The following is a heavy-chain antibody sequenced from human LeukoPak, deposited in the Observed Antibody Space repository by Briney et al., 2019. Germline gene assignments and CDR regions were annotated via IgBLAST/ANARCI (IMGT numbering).Heavy chain of an antibody. V-gene: IGHV1-2*02. Sequence: ASVKVSCKASGYTFTGYYMHWVRQAPGQGLEWMGWINPNSGGTNYAQKFQGRVTMTRDTSISTAYMELSRLRSVDTAVYYCASLLWFGEIRFDPWGQGTLVTVSS. D-gene: IGHD3-10*01. CDR2: INPNSGGT. J-gene: IGHJ5*02. CDR3: ASLLWFGEIRFDP. CDR1: GYTFTGYY.